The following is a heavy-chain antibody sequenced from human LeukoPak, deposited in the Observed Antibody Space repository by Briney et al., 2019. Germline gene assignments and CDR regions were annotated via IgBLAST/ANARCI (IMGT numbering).Heavy chain of an antibody. D-gene: IGHD3-3*01. CDR3: ARPFNDFWSGYYAFDY. Sequence: SGTLSLTCTVSGGSISSSSYYWGWIRQPPGKGLEWIGSIYYSGNTYYNPSLKSRVTISVDTSKNQFSLKLSSVTAADTAVYYCARPFNDFWSGYYAFDYWGQGTLVTVSS. J-gene: IGHJ4*02. CDR2: IYYSGNT. CDR1: GGSISSSSYY. V-gene: IGHV4-39*01.